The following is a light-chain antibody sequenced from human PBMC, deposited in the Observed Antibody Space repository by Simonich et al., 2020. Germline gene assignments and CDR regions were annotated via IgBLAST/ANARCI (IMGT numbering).Light chain of an antibody. CDR1: SGHSSYA. V-gene: IGLV4-69*01. CDR2: LNSDGSH. J-gene: IGLJ3*02. CDR3: QTWGTGIV. Sequence: QLVLTQSPSASASLGASVKLTCTLSSGHSSYAIAWHQQPPEKGPRYLMKLNSDGSHSRGDWIPDRFSGSSSGAGRYLTISSLQSEDEADYYCQTWGTGIVFGGGTKLTVL.